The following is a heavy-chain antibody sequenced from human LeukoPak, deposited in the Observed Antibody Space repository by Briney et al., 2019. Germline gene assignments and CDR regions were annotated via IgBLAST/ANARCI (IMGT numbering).Heavy chain of an antibody. CDR1: GFSSSNYN. J-gene: IGHJ4*02. Sequence: GRSLRLSCAASGFSSSNYNMHWVRQAPGRGLEWGALISYEGSNKYYADSVEGRFSISRDNSNNTLYLQMNSLRNEDTAVYYCANDLSRSWYFDYWGQGTLVTVSS. D-gene: IGHD6-13*01. CDR2: ISYEGSNK. V-gene: IGHV3-30*18. CDR3: ANDLSRSWYFDY.